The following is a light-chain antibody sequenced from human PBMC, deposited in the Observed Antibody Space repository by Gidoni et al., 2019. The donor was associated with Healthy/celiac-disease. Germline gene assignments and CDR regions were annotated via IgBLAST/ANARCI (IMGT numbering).Light chain of an antibody. CDR3: QQYYSTPYT. J-gene: IGKJ2*01. V-gene: IGKV4-1*01. Sequence: DIVMTQSPDSLAVSLGERATINCKSSQSVLYSSNNKNDLAWYQHKPGQPPTRLIYWASTRESGVPDRFSVSGSGTDFTLTISSLQAEDVAVYYCQQYYSTPYTFGQGTKLEIK. CDR2: WAS. CDR1: QSVLYSSNNKND.